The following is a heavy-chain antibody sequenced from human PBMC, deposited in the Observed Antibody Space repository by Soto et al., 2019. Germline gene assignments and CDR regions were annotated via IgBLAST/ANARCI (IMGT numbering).Heavy chain of an antibody. Sequence: ASVKVSFKASGYTFTSYGISWVRQAPGQGLEWMGWISAYNGNTNYAQKLQGRVTMTTDTSTSTAYMELRSLRSDDTAVYYCARGSPVGVVIIDYYYYYYMDVWGKGTTVTVSS. D-gene: IGHD3-3*01. J-gene: IGHJ6*03. CDR2: ISAYNGNT. CDR1: GYTFTSYG. V-gene: IGHV1-18*01. CDR3: ARGSPVGVVIIDYYYYYYMDV.